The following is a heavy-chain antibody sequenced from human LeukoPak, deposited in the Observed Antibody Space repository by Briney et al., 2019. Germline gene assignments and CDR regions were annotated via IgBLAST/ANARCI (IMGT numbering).Heavy chain of an antibody. CDR1: GFTFSSFA. Sequence: GGSLRLSCAASGFTFSSFAMNWVRQAPGKGLEYVSVISSNGDSTYYANSVKGRFTISRDNSKNTLYLQMGSLRAEDMAVYYCARDHRTYGMDVWGQGTTVTVSS. J-gene: IGHJ6*02. V-gene: IGHV3-64*01. CDR2: ISSNGDST. CDR3: ARDHRTYGMDV. D-gene: IGHD3-16*02.